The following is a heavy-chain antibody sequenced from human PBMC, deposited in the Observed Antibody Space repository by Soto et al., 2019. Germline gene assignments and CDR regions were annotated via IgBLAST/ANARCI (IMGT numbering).Heavy chain of an antibody. J-gene: IGHJ6*03. CDR2: IYYSGST. V-gene: IGHV4-31*03. D-gene: IGHD3-3*01. CDR1: GGSISSGGYY. CDR3: ARESGITIFGVVTYYYYYLDV. Sequence: SETLSLTCTVSGGSISSGGYYWSWIRQHPGKGLEWIGYIYYSGSTYYNPSLKSRVTISVDTSKNQFSLKLSSVTAADTAVYYCARESGITIFGVVTYYYYYLDVWGKGTTVTFSS.